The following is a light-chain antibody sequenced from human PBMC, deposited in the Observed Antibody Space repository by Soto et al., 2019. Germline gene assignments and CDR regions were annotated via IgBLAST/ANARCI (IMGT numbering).Light chain of an antibody. Sequence: DIQMTQSPSSLSASVGDRVTITCRASQSISNYLNWYQQKPGKAPKLLMYAASSLQSGVPSRFRGSGSGTDFTLTISSLQPEDFATYYCQQSYSTPRTFGQGTKVDIK. V-gene: IGKV1-39*01. CDR2: AAS. J-gene: IGKJ1*01. CDR1: QSISNY. CDR3: QQSYSTPRT.